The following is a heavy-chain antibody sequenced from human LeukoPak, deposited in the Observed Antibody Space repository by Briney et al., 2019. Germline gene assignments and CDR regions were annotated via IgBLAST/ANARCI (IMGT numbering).Heavy chain of an antibody. CDR3: ARKENVYYYFDY. CDR1: GASVSSASY. CDR2: IYNGVNT. D-gene: IGHD3-10*01. J-gene: IGHJ4*02. Sequence: SETLSLTCTVSGASVSSASYWSWIRQPPGKGVEWIAHIYNGVNTNYNPSLKSRVTISVDTSKNQFSLRLNSVTAADTAVYYCARKENVYYYFDYWGQGTLVTVSS. V-gene: IGHV4-61*01.